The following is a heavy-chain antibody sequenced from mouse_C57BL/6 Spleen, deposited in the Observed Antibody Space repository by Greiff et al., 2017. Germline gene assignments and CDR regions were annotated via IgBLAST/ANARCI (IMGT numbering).Heavy chain of an antibody. Sequence: EVKLMESGGGLVQPKGSLKLSCAASGFSFNTYAMNWVRQAPGKGLEWVARIRSKSNNYATYYADSVKDRFTISRDDSESMLYLQMNNLKTEDTAMYYCVRQEGSNYFDYWGQGTTLTVSS. CDR2: IRSKSNNYAT. CDR1: GFSFNTYA. CDR3: VRQEGSNYFDY. V-gene: IGHV10-1*01. J-gene: IGHJ2*01. D-gene: IGHD1-1*01.